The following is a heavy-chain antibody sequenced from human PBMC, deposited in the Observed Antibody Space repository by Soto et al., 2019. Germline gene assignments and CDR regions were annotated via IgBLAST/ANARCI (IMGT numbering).Heavy chain of an antibody. CDR1: GFTFSNYA. CDR3: EKDANWEDHY. V-gene: IGHV3-23*01. J-gene: IGHJ4*02. CDR2: ISGSGGIT. D-gene: IGHD1-1*01. Sequence: EVQLLECGGGLVQPGGSLRLSCAASGFTFSNYAMTWVRQAPGKGLEWVSFISGSGGITYYADSVKGRFTISRDNSKNTLYLQMHSLRAEDTAIYYCEKDANWEDHYWGQGTLVTVSS.